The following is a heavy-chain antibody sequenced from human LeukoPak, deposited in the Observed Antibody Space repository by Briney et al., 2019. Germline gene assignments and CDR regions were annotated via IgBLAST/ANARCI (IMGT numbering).Heavy chain of an antibody. V-gene: IGHV1-18*01. D-gene: IGHD1-26*01. CDR2: ISAYNGNT. CDR1: GYTFTSYG. CDR3: ATASLGPVFGRIDY. J-gene: IGHJ4*02. Sequence: ASVKVSCKASGYTFTSYGISWVRQAPGQGLEWMGWISAYNGNTNYAQKLQGRVTMTTDTSTSTAYMELRSLRSDDTAVYYCATASLGPVFGRIDYWGQGTLVTVSS.